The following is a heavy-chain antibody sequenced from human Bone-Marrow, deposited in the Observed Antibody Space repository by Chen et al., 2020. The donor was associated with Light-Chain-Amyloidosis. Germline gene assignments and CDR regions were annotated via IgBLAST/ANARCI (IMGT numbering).Heavy chain of an antibody. J-gene: IGHJ5*02. D-gene: IGHD4-17*01. Sequence: EVQLLESGGGLAQPGGSLRLSCAASGFTFSTYAMTWVRQAPGRGLEWVSTVLDNGIYTYYADSVKGRFTISRDNSRNTLYLQMNGLRAEDTAVYYCARDGDYPVFDLWGQGTLVTASS. CDR3: ARDGDYPVFDL. CDR1: GFTFSTYA. CDR2: VLDNGIYT. V-gene: IGHV3-23*01.